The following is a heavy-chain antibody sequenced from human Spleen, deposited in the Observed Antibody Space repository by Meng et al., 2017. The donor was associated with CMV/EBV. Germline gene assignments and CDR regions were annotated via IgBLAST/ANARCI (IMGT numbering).Heavy chain of an antibody. V-gene: IGHV3-48*04. CDR1: GFTFSSYS. CDR3: TRAFAPGYGRWLD. J-gene: IGHJ4*02. D-gene: IGHD4-23*01. Sequence: GESLKISCAASGFTFSSYSMNWVRQAPGKGLEWVSYISSSSSTIYYADSVKGRFTISRDNAKNSLYLQMNSLRAEDTAVYYCTRAFAPGYGRWLDWGQGTLVTVSS. CDR2: ISSSSSTI.